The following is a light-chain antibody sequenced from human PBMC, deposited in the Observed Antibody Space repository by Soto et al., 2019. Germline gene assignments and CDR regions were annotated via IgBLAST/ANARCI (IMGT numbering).Light chain of an antibody. CDR3: AAWDDSLNGVV. CDR2: YDD. CDR1: SSNIGDNS. J-gene: IGLJ2*01. V-gene: IGLV1-36*01. Sequence: QSVLTQPPSVSEAPRQRVTISCSGSSSNIGDNSVNWYQHLPGKAPKLLIYYDDLKPSGVSDRFSGSKSGTSASLAISGLQSEDEADYYCAAWDDSLNGVVFGGGTKLTVL.